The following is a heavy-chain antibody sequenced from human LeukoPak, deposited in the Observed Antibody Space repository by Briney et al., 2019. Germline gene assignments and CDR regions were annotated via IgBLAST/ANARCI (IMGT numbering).Heavy chain of an antibody. CDR2: ISYDGSNK. CDR1: GFTFSSYG. J-gene: IGHJ4*02. Sequence: GWSLRLSCAASGFTFSSYGMHWVRQAPGKGLEWVAVISYDGSNKYYADSVKGRFTISRDNPKNTLYLQMNSLRPEDTAVYYCAKDRGGITWLFDYWGQGTLVTVSS. V-gene: IGHV3-30*18. CDR3: AKDRGGITWLFDY. D-gene: IGHD1-20*01.